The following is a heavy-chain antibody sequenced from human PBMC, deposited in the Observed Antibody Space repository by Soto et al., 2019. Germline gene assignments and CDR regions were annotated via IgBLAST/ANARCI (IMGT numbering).Heavy chain of an antibody. CDR3: ARSQGSSTSLEIYYYYYYGMDV. CDR2: ISAYDGST. V-gene: IGHV1-18*01. CDR1: GYTFTSYG. Sequence: ASVKVSCKASGYTFTSYGISWVRQAPGQGLEWVGWISAYDGSTNYAQKLQGRVTMTRDTSTSTAYMELSSLRSEDTAVYYCARSQGSSTSLEIYYYYYYGMDVWGQGTTVTVSS. D-gene: IGHD2-2*01. J-gene: IGHJ6*02.